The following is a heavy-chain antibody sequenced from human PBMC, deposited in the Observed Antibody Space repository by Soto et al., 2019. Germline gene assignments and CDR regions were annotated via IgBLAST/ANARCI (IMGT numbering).Heavy chain of an antibody. Sequence: QVQLVQSGAEVKKPGASVKVSCKASGYTFSSYGISWVRQAPGQGLEWMGWINAYNGNTKYAQKFQGRVTMTTDTSTSTAYMELRRLRSDDTAAYDCAREPNYFDYWGQGTLVTVSS. V-gene: IGHV1-18*01. CDR1: GYTFSSYG. J-gene: IGHJ4*02. CDR3: AREPNYFDY. CDR2: INAYNGNT.